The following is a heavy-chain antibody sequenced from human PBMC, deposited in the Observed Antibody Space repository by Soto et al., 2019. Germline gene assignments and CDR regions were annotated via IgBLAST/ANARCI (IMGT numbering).Heavy chain of an antibody. V-gene: IGHV4-34*01. J-gene: IGHJ2*01. Sequence: SETLSVTGAVYGGSCSGYYWSWIRQPPGKRLEWIGEINHSGSTNYNPSLKSRVTISVDTSKKQFSLKLSSVTAADTAVYYCARELRDGDIYWYFDLWGRGTLVTVSS. CDR1: GGSCSGYY. D-gene: IGHD3-3*01. CDR2: INHSGST. CDR3: ARELRDGDIYWYFDL.